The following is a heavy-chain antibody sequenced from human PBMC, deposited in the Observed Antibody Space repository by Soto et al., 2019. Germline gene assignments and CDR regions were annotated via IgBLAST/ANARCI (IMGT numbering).Heavy chain of an antibody. CDR2: IDPSGGST. Sequence: QVQLVQSGAEVKKPGASVKVSCKASGYSFTSYYMHWVRQAPGQGLEWMGIIDPSGGSTSYAQKFQGRVTMTRDKSTTTLYMELSSLRSEDTAVYYCARDYDYVLGDYWGQGTLVTVSS. D-gene: IGHD3-16*01. CDR1: GYSFTSYY. CDR3: ARDYDYVLGDY. V-gene: IGHV1-46*01. J-gene: IGHJ4*02.